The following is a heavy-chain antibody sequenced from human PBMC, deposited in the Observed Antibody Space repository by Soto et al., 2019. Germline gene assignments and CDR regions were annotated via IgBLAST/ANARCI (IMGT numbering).Heavy chain of an antibody. Sequence: SETLSLTCTVSGGSISSGGYYWSWIRQHPGKGMEWIGYIYYSGSTYYNTSLKSRVTISVDTSKNQFSLKLSSVTAADTAVYYCARDQGNRFMFDYWGQGTLVTVSS. CDR3: ARDQGNRFMFDY. D-gene: IGHD1-1*01. V-gene: IGHV4-31*03. CDR2: IYYSGST. CDR1: GGSISSGGYY. J-gene: IGHJ4*02.